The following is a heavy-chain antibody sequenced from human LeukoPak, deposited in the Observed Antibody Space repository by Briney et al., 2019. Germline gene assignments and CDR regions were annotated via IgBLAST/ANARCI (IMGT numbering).Heavy chain of an antibody. J-gene: IGHJ4*02. Sequence: GGSLRLSCGASGFTFSSYGMSWVRQAPGKGLEWVSSISDSGDRTFYADSVKGRFTISRDNSKNTLFLQMNSLRAEDTAVYYCARSGLSRFGFWGQGTLVTVSS. CDR3: ARSGLSRFGF. D-gene: IGHD2/OR15-2a*01. CDR1: GFTFSSYG. V-gene: IGHV3-23*01. CDR2: ISDSGDRT.